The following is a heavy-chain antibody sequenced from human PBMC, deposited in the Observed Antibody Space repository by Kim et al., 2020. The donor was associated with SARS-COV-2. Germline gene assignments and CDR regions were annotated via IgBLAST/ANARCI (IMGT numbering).Heavy chain of an antibody. CDR1: GFNFDDYT. CDR2: ISWDSGAT. V-gene: IGHV3-43*01. CDR3: VRASGVVLNKWYFFPH. Sequence: GGSLRLSCAVSGFNFDDYTMHWVRQVPGKGLEWVSTISWDSGATHYADSFKGRCTISRDNSRNALYLHMDSLGAEDSAFYYCVRASGVVLNKWYFFPHWGQGASVTGSA. D-gene: IGHD3-3*01. J-gene: IGHJ4*02.